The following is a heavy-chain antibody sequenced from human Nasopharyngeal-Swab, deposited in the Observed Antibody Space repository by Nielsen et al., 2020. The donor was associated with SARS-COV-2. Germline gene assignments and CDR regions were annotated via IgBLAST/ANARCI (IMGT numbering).Heavy chain of an antibody. J-gene: IGHJ4*02. D-gene: IGHD2-15*01. V-gene: IGHV3-30-3*01. CDR1: GFTFSSYA. Sequence: GGSLRLSCAASGFTFSSYAMHWVRQAPGKGLEWVAVISYDGSNKYHADSVKGRFTISRDNSKNTVFLQMNSLRAEDTAVYYCARDQDNALYDWGQGTLVTVSS. CDR2: ISYDGSNK. CDR3: ARDQDNALYD.